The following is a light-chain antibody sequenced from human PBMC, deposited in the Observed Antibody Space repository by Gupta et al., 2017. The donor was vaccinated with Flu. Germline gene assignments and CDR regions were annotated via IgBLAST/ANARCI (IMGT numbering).Light chain of an antibody. CDR2: DAS. CDR1: QSVNIY. Sequence: DGAILTFRCSQSVNIYLALYQQKPGQRPRLLMFDASKRAAGIPDRFSGSGCGTDFTLTISTLGPEDFAVEYCQQRSGLPMFTFGQGTKLE. J-gene: IGKJ2*01. V-gene: IGKV3-11*01. CDR3: QQRSGLPMFT.